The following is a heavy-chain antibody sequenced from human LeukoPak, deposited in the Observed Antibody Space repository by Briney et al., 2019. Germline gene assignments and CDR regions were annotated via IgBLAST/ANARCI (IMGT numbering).Heavy chain of an antibody. V-gene: IGHV4-59*11. CDR1: GVSMRSHY. J-gene: IGHJ3*02. D-gene: IGHD6-25*01. CDR2: ISYSGST. CDR3: ARLINNDNSGDPDTFDM. Sequence: SETLSLTCTVSGVSMRSHYWSWIRQTPGKGLEWIGYISYSGSTRYNPSLRSRVTISGDTSKNHFSLKLTSVTATDTAVYYCARLINNDNSGDPDTFDMWGQGTVVTVFS.